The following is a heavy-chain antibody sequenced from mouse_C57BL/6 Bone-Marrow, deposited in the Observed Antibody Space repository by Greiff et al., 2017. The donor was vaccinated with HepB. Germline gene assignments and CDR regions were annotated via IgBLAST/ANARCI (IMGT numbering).Heavy chain of an antibody. V-gene: IGHV1-18*01. CDR3: ARRGSSGDYYAMDY. J-gene: IGHJ4*01. CDR1: GYTFTDYN. Sequence: VQLKESGPELVKPGASVKIPCKASGYTFTDYNMDWVKQSHGKSLEWIGDINPNNGGTIYNQKFKGKATLTVDKSSSTAYMELRSLTSEDTAVYYCARRGSSGDYYAMDYWGQGTSVTVSS. D-gene: IGHD1-1*01. CDR2: INPNNGGT.